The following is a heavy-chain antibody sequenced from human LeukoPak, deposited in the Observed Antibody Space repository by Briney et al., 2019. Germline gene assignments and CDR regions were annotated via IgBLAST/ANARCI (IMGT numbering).Heavy chain of an antibody. V-gene: IGHV3-7*04. CDR3: ARSYSRAGFDF. D-gene: IGHD6-13*01. CDR1: GFIFSSHW. J-gene: IGHJ4*02. CDR2: IKHDGTEQ. Sequence: GGSLRLSCAASGFIFSSHWMSWVRQAPGKGLEWVANIKHDGTEQYFVDSVKGRFTISRDNAKNSLFLQMNSLRAEDTAVYYCARSYSRAGFDFWGQGTLVTVSS.